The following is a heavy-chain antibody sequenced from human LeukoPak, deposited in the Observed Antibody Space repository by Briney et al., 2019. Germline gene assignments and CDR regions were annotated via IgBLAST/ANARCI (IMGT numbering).Heavy chain of an antibody. Sequence: SETLSLTCTVSGGSISSSSYYWGWIRQPPGKGLEWIGSIYYSGSTYYNPSLKSRVTISVDTSKNQFSLKLSPVTAADTAVYYCARGSEAVAGTDYFDYWGQGTLVTVSS. J-gene: IGHJ4*02. V-gene: IGHV4-39*07. CDR2: IYYSGST. D-gene: IGHD6-19*01. CDR1: GGSISSSSYY. CDR3: ARGSEAVAGTDYFDY.